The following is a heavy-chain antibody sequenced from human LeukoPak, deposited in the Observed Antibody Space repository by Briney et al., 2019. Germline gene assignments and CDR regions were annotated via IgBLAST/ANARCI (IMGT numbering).Heavy chain of an antibody. D-gene: IGHD1-20*01. CDR1: GFTVSSNY. CDR3: AREGDNWSHL. J-gene: IGHJ4*02. CDR2: IYSGGST. V-gene: IGHV3-53*04. Sequence: GGSLRLSCAASGFTVSSNYMNWVRQAPGKGLEWVSVIYSGGSTSYADSVKGRFTISRQNSKNTVYLQMNSLRPEDTAVYYCAREGDNWSHLWGQGTLVIVSS.